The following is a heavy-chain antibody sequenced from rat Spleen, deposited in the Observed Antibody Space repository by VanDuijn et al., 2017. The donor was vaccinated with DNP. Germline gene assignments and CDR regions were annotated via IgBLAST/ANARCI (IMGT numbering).Heavy chain of an antibody. CDR2: INYSGNT. D-gene: IGHD1-11*01. J-gene: IGHJ1*01. Sequence: EVQLQESGPGLVKPSQSLSLTCSVTGYSITSNYWGWIRKFPGNKMEWMGYINYSGNTAYNPSLRSRISITRDTSKNQFFLQLNSVTTEDTATYYCARGLNYGGYNYYWYFDFWGPGTMVTVSS. CDR3: ARGLNYGGYNYYWYFDF. CDR1: GYSITSNY. V-gene: IGHV3-1*01.